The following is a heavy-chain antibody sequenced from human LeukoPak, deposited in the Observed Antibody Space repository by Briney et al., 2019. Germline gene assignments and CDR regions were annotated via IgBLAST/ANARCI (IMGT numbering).Heavy chain of an antibody. Sequence: PSETLSLTCTVSGGSISSGSYYWSWIRQPAGKGLEWIGRIYTSGSTNYNPSLESRVTISVDTSKNQFSLKLSSVTAADTAVYYCARGARPPRVGVVVVAATRRCGFDYWGQGTLVTVSS. V-gene: IGHV4-61*02. CDR3: ARGARPPRVGVVVVAATRRCGFDY. J-gene: IGHJ4*02. CDR1: GGSISSGSYY. D-gene: IGHD2-15*01. CDR2: IYTSGST.